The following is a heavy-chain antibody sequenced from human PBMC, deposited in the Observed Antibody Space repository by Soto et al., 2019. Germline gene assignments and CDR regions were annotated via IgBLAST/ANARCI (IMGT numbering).Heavy chain of an antibody. D-gene: IGHD6-19*01. V-gene: IGHV1-69*13. CDR2: IIPIFGTA. CDR1: GGTFSSYA. Sequence: SVKVSCKASGGTFSSYAISWVRQAPGQGLGWMGGIIPIFGTANYAQKFQGRVTITADESKSTAYMELSSLRSEDTAVYYCARDQLAVATVAYWGQGTLVTLSS. J-gene: IGHJ4*02. CDR3: ARDQLAVATVAY.